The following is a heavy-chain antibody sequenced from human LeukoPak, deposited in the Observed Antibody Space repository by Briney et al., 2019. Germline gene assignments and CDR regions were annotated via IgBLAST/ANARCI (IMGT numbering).Heavy chain of an antibody. CDR3: AKDRWRSNAGYFDY. CDR2: ISGSGDTT. V-gene: IGHV3-23*01. D-gene: IGHD5-24*01. Sequence: GGSLRLSCVASGFTFSSYAMSWVRQAPGKGLEWVSAISGSGDTTYYAGSVKDQFTISRDNSKNTLYLQMNSLRVEDTAVYYCAKDRWRSNAGYFDYWGQGTLVTVSS. J-gene: IGHJ4*02. CDR1: GFTFSSYA.